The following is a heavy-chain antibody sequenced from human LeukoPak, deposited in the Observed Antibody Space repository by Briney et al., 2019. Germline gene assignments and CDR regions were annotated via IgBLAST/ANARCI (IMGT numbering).Heavy chain of an antibody. D-gene: IGHD3-22*01. J-gene: IGHJ3*01. Sequence: GGSLRLSCAVSGSTVKRNYMSWARQAPGKGLEWVSVIYSGGDTYYADSVKGRFTLSRDNSKNTVYLQMNNLRPEDTAVYYCAKLDDSNSRRPENDASDVWGQGTTVIVSS. CDR2: IYSGGDT. V-gene: IGHV3-66*02. CDR1: GSTVKRNY. CDR3: AKLDDSNSRRPENDASDV.